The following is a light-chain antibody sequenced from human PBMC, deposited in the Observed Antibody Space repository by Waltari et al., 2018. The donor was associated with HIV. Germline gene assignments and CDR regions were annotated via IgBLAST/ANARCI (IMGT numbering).Light chain of an antibody. Sequence: QYVLTQPPSVSRAPGPAVTISCTGSSSTISAGSDEHCYQQFPGTAPKVLIYGSTYRPSGVPDRFTGYKSSSSASQLLTGLQAEDDADYYCQSYDISLSGWVFCGGTKLTVL. J-gene: IGLJ3*02. V-gene: IGLV1-40*01. CDR3: QSYDISLSGWV. CDR2: GST. CDR1: SSTISAGSD.